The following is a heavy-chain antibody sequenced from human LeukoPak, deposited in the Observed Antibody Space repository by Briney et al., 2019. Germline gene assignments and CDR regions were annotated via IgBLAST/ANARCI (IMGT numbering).Heavy chain of an antibody. D-gene: IGHD6-19*01. J-gene: IGHJ2*01. CDR1: GLTFYDYA. Sequence: GRSLRLLCGAWGLTFYDYAMQGVRQAAGKGVDWVSGIRGNSGIIGYADSVKSRFTISRDNAKTSLYLQMNSLRAEDTALYYSAKTGGAVAGASPGDWYFDLWGRGTLVTVSS. CDR2: IRGNSGII. V-gene: IGHV3-9*01. CDR3: AKTGGAVAGASPGDWYFDL.